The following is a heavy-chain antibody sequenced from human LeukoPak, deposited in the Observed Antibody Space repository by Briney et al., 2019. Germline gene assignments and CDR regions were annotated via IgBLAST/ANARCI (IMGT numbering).Heavy chain of an antibody. CDR3: ARVGSSSWGYYYYYMDV. J-gene: IGHJ6*03. Sequence: KPSETLSLTCTVSGGSISSYCWSWIRQPPGTGLEWVGYIYYSGSTNYNPSLKSRVTISVDTSRNQFSLKLSSVTAADTAVYYCARVGSSSWGYYYYYMDVWGKGTTVTISS. D-gene: IGHD6-13*01. CDR1: GGSISSYC. CDR2: IYYSGST. V-gene: IGHV4-59*08.